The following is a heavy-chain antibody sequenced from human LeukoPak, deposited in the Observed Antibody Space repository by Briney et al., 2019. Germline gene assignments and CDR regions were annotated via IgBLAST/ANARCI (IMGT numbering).Heavy chain of an antibody. J-gene: IGHJ4*02. CDR1: XGXIXXXY. V-gene: IGHV4-59*01. CDR2: IYNSGIT. CDR3: ARSSQGAVAGKFDY. D-gene: IGHD6-19*01. Sequence: TXXVXXGXIXXXYWSWIRQPPGKGLEWIGYIYNSGITNYNPSLRSRVTISVDTSKNQFSLKLSSVTAADAAVYFCARSSQGAVAGKFDYWGQGTLVTVSS.